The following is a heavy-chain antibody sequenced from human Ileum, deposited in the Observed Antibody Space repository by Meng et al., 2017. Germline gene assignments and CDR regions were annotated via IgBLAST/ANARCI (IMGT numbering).Heavy chain of an antibody. CDR2: IYYSGTT. Sequence: QLQLQESGPGLVKPWETLSLPCTVPCGSITSSSYSCGWIRQPPGKGLEWIGYIYYSGTTYYNPSLKSRATISEDTAKNQFSLNLSSVTAADTAVYYCARQVNSDGYPRYFDFWGQGTLVTVSS. V-gene: IGHV4-39*01. CDR3: ARQVNSDGYPRYFDF. D-gene: IGHD5-24*01. CDR1: CGSITSSSYS. J-gene: IGHJ4*02.